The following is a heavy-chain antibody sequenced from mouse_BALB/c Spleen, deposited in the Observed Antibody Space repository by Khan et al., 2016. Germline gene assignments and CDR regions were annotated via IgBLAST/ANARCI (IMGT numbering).Heavy chain of an antibody. CDR1: GYSITSDYA. CDR3: ARALLLLYYFDY. Sequence: EVQLQESGPGLVKPSQSLSLTCTVTGYSITSDYAWNWIRQFPGNKLEWMGYISYSGSTSYNPSRKSRIAITRDTSKNQFFMQLNSVTTEDTATYSCARALLLLYYFDYCGQGTSLTVSS. CDR2: ISYSGST. J-gene: IGHJ2*02. V-gene: IGHV3-2*02. D-gene: IGHD1-2*01.